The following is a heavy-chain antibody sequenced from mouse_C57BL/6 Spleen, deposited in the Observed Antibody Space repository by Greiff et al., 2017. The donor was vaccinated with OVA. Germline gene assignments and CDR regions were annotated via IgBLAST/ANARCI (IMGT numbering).Heavy chain of an antibody. CDR1: GYTFTSYW. Sequence: QVQLKQSGAELAKPGASVKLSCKASGYTFTSYWMHWVKQRPGQGLEWIGYINPSSGYTKYNQKFKDKATLTADKSSSTAYMQLSSLTYEDSAVYYCARGYDGYPYYFDYWGQGTTLTVSS. CDR2: INPSSGYT. CDR3: ARGYDGYPYYFDY. V-gene: IGHV1-7*01. J-gene: IGHJ2*01. D-gene: IGHD2-3*01.